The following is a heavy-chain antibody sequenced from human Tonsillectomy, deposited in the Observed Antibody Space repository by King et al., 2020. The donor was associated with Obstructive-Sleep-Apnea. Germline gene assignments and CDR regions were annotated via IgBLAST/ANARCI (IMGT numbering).Heavy chain of an antibody. V-gene: IGHV4-38-2*02. CDR2: IYHSGST. J-gene: IGHJ3*02. CDR3: ARDRRHYDAFDI. CDR1: GYSISSGYY. Sequence: QLQESGPGLVKPSETLSLTRTVSGYSISSGYYWGWIRQPPGKGLEWVGSIYHSGSTYYNPSLKSQVTISVDTSKNQFSLKLSSVTAADTAVYYCARDRRHYDAFDIWGQGTMVTVSS. D-gene: IGHD6-6*01.